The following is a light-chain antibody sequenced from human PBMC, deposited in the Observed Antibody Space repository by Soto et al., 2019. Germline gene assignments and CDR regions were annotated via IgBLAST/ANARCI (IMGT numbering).Light chain of an antibody. CDR1: SSDIGSYNH. J-gene: IGLJ1*01. CDR2: EVN. Sequence: QSVLTQPASVSGSPGQSITISCSGTSSDIGSYNHVAWYQQFPGKSPKLMISEVNNRPSGVSNRFSGSKSGNTAYLTISGLQVEDEAEYFCFSFTTISTHVFGTGTKVTVL. CDR3: FSFTTISTHV. V-gene: IGLV2-14*01.